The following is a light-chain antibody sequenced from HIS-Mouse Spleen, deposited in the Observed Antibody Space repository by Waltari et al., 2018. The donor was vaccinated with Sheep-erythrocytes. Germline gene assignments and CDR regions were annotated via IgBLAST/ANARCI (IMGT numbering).Light chain of an antibody. J-gene: IGLJ1*01. CDR3: CSYAGSYNHV. CDR2: DVS. Sequence: QSALTQPRSVSGSPGQSVTISCTGTSSDVGGYNYVSWYPPHPGQAPKLLVFDVSKPPSGVPDRFSCSKSGNTAFLTISGLQAEDEADYYCCSYAGSYNHVFATGTKVTVL. V-gene: IGLV2-11*01. CDR1: SSDVGGYNY.